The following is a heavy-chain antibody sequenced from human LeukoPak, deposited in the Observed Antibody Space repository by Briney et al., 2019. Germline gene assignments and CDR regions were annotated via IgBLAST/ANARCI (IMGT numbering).Heavy chain of an antibody. CDR1: GGSISSYY. D-gene: IGHD3-10*01. CDR3: ARSVIIPSFYYYYGMDV. CDR2: IYYSGST. Sequence: SETLSLTCTVSGGSISSYYWSWIRQPPGKGLEWIGYIYYSGSTNYNPSLKSRVTISVDTSKNQFSLKLSSVTAADTAVYYCARSVIIPSFYYYYGMDVWGQGTTVTVSS. J-gene: IGHJ6*02. V-gene: IGHV4-59*08.